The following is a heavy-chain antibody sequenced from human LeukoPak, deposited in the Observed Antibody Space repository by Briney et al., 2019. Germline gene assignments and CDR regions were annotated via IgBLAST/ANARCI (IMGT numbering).Heavy chain of an antibody. CDR2: IYYSGST. Sequence: PSETLSLTCTVSGGSISSYYWSWIRQSPGKGLEWIGYIYYSGSTNYNPSLKSRVTISVDTSKNQFSLKLSSVTAADTAVYYCARWSPQGFDYWGQGTLVTVSS. CDR3: ARWSPQGFDY. CDR1: GGSISSYY. V-gene: IGHV4-59*01. D-gene: IGHD3-3*01. J-gene: IGHJ4*02.